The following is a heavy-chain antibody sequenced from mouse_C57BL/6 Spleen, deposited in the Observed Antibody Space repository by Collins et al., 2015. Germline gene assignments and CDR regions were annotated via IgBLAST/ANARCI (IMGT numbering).Heavy chain of an antibody. Sequence: YKGKATLTVDKSSSTAYMELRSLTSEDSAVYYCARSDRPGLYFDYWGQGTTLTVSS. CDR3: ARSDRPGLYFDY. J-gene: IGHJ2*01. V-gene: IGHV1-26*01.